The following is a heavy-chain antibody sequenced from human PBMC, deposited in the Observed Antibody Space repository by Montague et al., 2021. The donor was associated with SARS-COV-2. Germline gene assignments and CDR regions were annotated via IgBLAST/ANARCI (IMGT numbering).Heavy chain of an antibody. D-gene: IGHD3-3*01. CDR1: GGSISSGSYY. CDR2: IYTSGST. CDR3: ARGVSYYDFWSGYDYGMDV. J-gene: IGHJ6*02. Sequence: TLSLTCTVSGGSISSGSYYWSWIRQPAGKGLEWIGRIYTSGSTNYNPSLKSRVTISVDTSKNQFSLKLSSVTAADTAVYYCARGVSYYDFWSGYDYGMDVWGQGTTVTVSS. V-gene: IGHV4-61*02.